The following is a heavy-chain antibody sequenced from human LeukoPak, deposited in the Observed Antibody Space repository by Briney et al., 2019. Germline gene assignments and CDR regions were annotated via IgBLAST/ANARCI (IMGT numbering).Heavy chain of an antibody. CDR2: ISYDGSNK. CDR1: GFTFSSYG. J-gene: IGHJ5*02. D-gene: IGHD1-26*01. CDR3: AKDWDSGSLDP. V-gene: IGHV3-30*18. Sequence: GGSLRLSCAASGFTFSSYGTHWVRQAPGKGLEWVAVISYDGSNKYYADSVKGRFTISRDNSKNTLYLQMNSLRAEDTAVYYCAKDWDSGSLDPWGQGTLVTVSS.